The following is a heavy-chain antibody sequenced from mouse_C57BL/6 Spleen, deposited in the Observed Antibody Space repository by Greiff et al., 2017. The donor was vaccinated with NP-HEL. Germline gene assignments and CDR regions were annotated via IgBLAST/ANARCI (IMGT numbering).Heavy chain of an antibody. Sequence: VQLQQSGPGLVAPSQSLSITCTVSGFSFTSYAISWVRQPPGKGLEWLGVIWTGGGTNYNSALKSRLSISKDNSKSQVFLKMNSLQTDDTARYYCARISYYYGERYFDYWGQGTTLTVSS. CDR1: GFSFTSYA. J-gene: IGHJ2*01. CDR2: IWTGGGT. D-gene: IGHD1-1*01. CDR3: ARISYYYGERYFDY. V-gene: IGHV2-9-1*01.